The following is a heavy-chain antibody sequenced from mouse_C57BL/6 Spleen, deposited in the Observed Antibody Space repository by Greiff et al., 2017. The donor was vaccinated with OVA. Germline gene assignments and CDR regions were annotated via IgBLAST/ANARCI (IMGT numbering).Heavy chain of an antibody. J-gene: IGHJ1*03. D-gene: IGHD2-4*01. CDR1: GYSITSGYY. CDR2: ISYDGSN. V-gene: IGHV3-6*01. CDR3: ARRYDYDYWYFDV. Sequence: EVQLVESGPGLVKPSQSLSLTCSVTGYSITSGYYWNWIRQFPGNKLEWMGYISYDGSNNYNPSLKNRISITRDTSKNQFFLKLNSVTTEDTATYYCARRYDYDYWYFDVWGTGTTVTVSS.